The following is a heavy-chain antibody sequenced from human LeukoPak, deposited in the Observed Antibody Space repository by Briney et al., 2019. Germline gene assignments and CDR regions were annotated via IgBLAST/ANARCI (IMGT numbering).Heavy chain of an antibody. Sequence: GGSLRLSCVASGFTFSSYWMSWVRQAPGKGLEWVANIKQDGSEKYYVDSVKGRFTISRDNAKNSLYLQMNSLRAEDTAVYYCAREGIRRGPYYFDYWGQGTLVTVSS. V-gene: IGHV3-7*01. D-gene: IGHD2-21*01. J-gene: IGHJ4*02. CDR1: GFTFSSYW. CDR2: IKQDGSEK. CDR3: AREGIRRGPYYFDY.